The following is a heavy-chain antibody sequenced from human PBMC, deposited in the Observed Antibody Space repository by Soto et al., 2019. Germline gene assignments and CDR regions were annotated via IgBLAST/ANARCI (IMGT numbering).Heavy chain of an antibody. V-gene: IGHV4-39*01. CDR1: GGSISSSSYY. CDR2: IYYSGST. J-gene: IGHJ4*02. Sequence: QLQLQESGPGLVKPSETLSLTCTVSGGSISSSSYYWGWIRQPPGKGLEWIGSIYYSGSTYYNPSLKSRVTISVEPAKNQFSLKLSSVTAADTAVYYCARLAGCSGGSCYSDFDYWGQGTLVTVSS. D-gene: IGHD2-15*01. CDR3: ARLAGCSGGSCYSDFDY.